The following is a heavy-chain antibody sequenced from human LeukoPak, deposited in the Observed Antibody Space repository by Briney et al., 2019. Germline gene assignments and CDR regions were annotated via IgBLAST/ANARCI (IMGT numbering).Heavy chain of an antibody. CDR3: ARSDYGDLPYFDY. CDR1: GGSFSGYY. CDR2: INHSGST. J-gene: IGHJ4*02. Sequence: SETLSLTCAVYGGSFSGYYWSWIRQPPGKGLEWIEEINHSGSTNYNPSLKSRVTISVDKSKNQFSLKLSSVTAADTAVYYCARSDYGDLPYFDYWGQRTLVTVSS. V-gene: IGHV4-34*01. D-gene: IGHD4-17*01.